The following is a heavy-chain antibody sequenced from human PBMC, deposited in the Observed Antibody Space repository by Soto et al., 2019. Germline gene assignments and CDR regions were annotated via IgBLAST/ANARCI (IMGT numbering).Heavy chain of an antibody. CDR1: GGSISNSSFY. D-gene: IGHD2-15*01. J-gene: IGHJ5*02. CDR2: IYYSGST. CDR3: ARRPTAELPSNWFDP. V-gene: IGHV4-39*02. Sequence: SETLSLTCTVSGGSISNSSFYWGWIRQPPGEGLEWVGSIYYSGSTYYNPSLKSRVNISVDKSKNHFSLNLSSVTAADTAIYYCARRPTAELPSNWFDPWGQGTLVTVSS.